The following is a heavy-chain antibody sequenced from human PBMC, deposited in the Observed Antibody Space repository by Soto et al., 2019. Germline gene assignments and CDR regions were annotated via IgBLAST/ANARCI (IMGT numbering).Heavy chain of an antibody. CDR2: IYYSGST. CDR1: GGSISSSNYY. CDR3: ARDKITGLFDY. Sequence: SETLSLTCTVSGGSISSSNYYWGWIRQPPGKGLEWIGTIYYSGSTYYNPSLKSRVTISVDTSKNQFSLKLTSVTAADTAVYYCARDKITGLFDYWGQGTLVTVSS. D-gene: IGHD2-8*02. V-gene: IGHV4-39*02. J-gene: IGHJ4*02.